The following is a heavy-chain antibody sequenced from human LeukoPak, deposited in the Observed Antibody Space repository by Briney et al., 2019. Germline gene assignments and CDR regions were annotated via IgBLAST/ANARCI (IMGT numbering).Heavy chain of an antibody. Sequence: SETLSLTCSVYGGSFSGYYWSWIRQPPGRGLEWIGEINHSGSTNYNPSLKSRVTISVDTSKNQFSLKLSSVTAADTAVYYCARGPRYYGSGSYYAHYYYYYMDVWGKGTTVTVSS. V-gene: IGHV4-34*01. CDR3: ARGPRYYGSGSYYAHYYYYYMDV. D-gene: IGHD3-10*01. CDR2: INHSGST. CDR1: GGSFSGYY. J-gene: IGHJ6*03.